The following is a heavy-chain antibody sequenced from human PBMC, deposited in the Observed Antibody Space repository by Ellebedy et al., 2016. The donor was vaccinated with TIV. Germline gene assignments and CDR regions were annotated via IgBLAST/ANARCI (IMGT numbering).Heavy chain of an antibody. CDR1: GGSISSSSYY. D-gene: IGHD2-21*02. Sequence: GSLRLXXTVSGGSISSSSYYWGWIRQPPGKGLEWIGSIYYSGSTYYNPSLKSRVTISVDTSKNQFSLKLSSVTAADTAVYYCARRGYWDDYWGQGTLVTVSS. V-gene: IGHV4-39*01. CDR2: IYYSGST. J-gene: IGHJ4*02. CDR3: ARRGYWDDY.